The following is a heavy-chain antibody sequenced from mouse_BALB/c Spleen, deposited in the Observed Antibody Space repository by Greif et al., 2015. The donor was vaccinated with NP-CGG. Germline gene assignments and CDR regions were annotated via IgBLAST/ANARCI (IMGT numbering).Heavy chain of an antibody. CDR1: GYAFTNYL. J-gene: IGHJ4*01. V-gene: IGHV1-54*01. Sequence: QVQLQQSGAELVRPGTSVKVSCKASGYAFTNYLIEWVKQRPGQGLEWIGVINPGSGGTNYNEKFKGKATLNADKSSSTAYMQLSSLTSDDSAVYFCARDYRYDGYAMDYWGQGTSVTVSS. D-gene: IGHD2-14*01. CDR3: ARDYRYDGYAMDY. CDR2: INPGSGGT.